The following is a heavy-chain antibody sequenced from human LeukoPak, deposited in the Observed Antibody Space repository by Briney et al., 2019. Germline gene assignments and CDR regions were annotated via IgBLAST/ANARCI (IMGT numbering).Heavy chain of an antibody. V-gene: IGHV3-30*02. CDR3: AKGATGD. Sequence: PGGSLRLSCAASGFTLSSYGMHWVRQAPGKGLEWVTFMHSDGTSKYYADSVKGRFTVSRDNSKNTLYLQMNSLRAEDTAVYYCAKGATGDWGQGTLVTVSS. CDR1: GFTLSSYG. CDR2: MHSDGTSK. J-gene: IGHJ4*02. D-gene: IGHD1-26*01.